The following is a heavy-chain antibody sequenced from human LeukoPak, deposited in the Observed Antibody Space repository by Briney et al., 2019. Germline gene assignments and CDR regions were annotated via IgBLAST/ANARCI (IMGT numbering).Heavy chain of an antibody. CDR1: GFTFNSYS. CDR2: ISSSSSYI. J-gene: IGHJ4*02. Sequence: PGGSLRLSCAASGFTFNSYSMNWVRQAPGKGLEWVSSISSSSSYIYYADSVKGRFTISRDNAKNSLYLQMNSLRAEDTAVYYCARYYCSGGSCSFDYWGQGTLVTVSS. D-gene: IGHD2-15*01. CDR3: ARYYCSGGSCSFDY. V-gene: IGHV3-21*01.